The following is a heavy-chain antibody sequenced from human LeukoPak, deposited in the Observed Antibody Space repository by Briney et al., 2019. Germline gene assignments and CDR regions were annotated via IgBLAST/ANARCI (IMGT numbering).Heavy chain of an antibody. J-gene: IGHJ4*02. CDR3: AGAPYSSSSWRFDY. V-gene: IGHV1-2*02. D-gene: IGHD6-6*01. CDR1: GYTFTGYY. CDR2: INPNSGGT. Sequence: GASVKVSCKASGYTFTGYYMHWVRQAPGQGLEWMGWINPNSGGTNYAQKFQGRVTMTRDTSISTAYMELSRLRSDDTAVYYCAGAPYSSSSWRFDYWGQGTLVTVSS.